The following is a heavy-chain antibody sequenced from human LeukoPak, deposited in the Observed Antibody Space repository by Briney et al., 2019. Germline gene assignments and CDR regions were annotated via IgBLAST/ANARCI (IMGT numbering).Heavy chain of an antibody. J-gene: IGHJ3*02. CDR2: ISSSGSTI. CDR1: GFTFSSYE. CDR3: ARGFIDILTGYRYDAFDI. D-gene: IGHD3-9*01. V-gene: IGHV3-48*03. Sequence: GGSLRLSCAASGFTFSSYEMNWVRQAPGKGLEWVSYISSSGSTIYYADSVKGRFTISRDNAKNSLYLQMNSLRAEDTAVYYCARGFIDILTGYRYDAFDIWGQGTMVTVSS.